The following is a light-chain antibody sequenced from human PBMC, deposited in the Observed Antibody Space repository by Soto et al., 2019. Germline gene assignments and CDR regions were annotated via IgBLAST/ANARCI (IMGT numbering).Light chain of an antibody. CDR1: QSISGY. CDR2: AAS. CDR3: QQSYSTPRT. V-gene: IGKV1-39*01. Sequence: DIQMTQSPSSLSASVGDRVTITCRASQSISGYLNWYQQKPGKAPKVLIYAASSLQSGVPSRFRGSGSGTDFTLTISSLQPEDFATYYCQQSYSTPRTFDQGTKVEIK. J-gene: IGKJ1*01.